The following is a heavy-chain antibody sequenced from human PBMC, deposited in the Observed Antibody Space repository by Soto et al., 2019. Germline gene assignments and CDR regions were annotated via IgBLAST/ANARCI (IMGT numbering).Heavy chain of an antibody. Sequence: PGESLTISCTASGYIFTTVWIGWVRQMPGKGLEGVGIIYSCDSDTTYSAPFQVQVTISADQSINAAYLQLSSPNATDTATNYCARSMVRGGHSRTYYNYGTDVWGKGTTVSASS. CDR2: IYSCDSDT. D-gene: IGHD3-10*01. CDR1: GYIFTTVW. V-gene: IGHV5-51*01. CDR3: ARSMVRGGHSRTYYNYGTDV. J-gene: IGHJ6*04.